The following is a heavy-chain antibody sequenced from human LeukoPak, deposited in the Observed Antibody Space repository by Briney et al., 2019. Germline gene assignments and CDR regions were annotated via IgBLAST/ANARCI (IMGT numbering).Heavy chain of an antibody. CDR3: ARYCSSTSCSGDYYYGMDV. CDR1: GGSFSGYY. CDR2: INHSGST. V-gene: IGHV4-34*01. D-gene: IGHD2-2*01. Sequence: PSETLSLTCAVYGGSFSGYYWSWIRQPPGKGLEWIGEINHSGSTNYNPSLKSRVTISVDTSKIQFSLKLSSVTAADTAVYYCARYCSSTSCSGDYYYGMDVWGQGTTVTVSS. J-gene: IGHJ6*02.